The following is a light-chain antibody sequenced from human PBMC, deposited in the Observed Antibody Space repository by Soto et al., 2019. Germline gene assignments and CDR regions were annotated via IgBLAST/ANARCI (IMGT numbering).Light chain of an antibody. CDR3: QQYNNWPRT. V-gene: IGKV3-15*01. CDR2: GAS. CDR1: QSVSSN. Sequence: EIVMTQSPATLSVSPGERATLSCRASQSVSSNLAWYQQKPGQAPRLLIYGASTRATGIPARFSGSGSGTAVTLTISSRQSEDFAVYYCQQYNNWPRTFGQGTKVDIK. J-gene: IGKJ1*01.